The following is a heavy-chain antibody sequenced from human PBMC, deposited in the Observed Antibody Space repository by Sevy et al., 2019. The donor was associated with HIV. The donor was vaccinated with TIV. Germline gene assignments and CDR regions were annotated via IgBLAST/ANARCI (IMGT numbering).Heavy chain of an antibody. D-gene: IGHD2-21*02. V-gene: IGHV4-34*01. CDR1: GGSFSGYY. CDR2: INHSGST. CDR3: ARGGYCGGDCYPPGFDP. Sequence: SETLSLTCAVYGGSFSGYYWSWIRQPPGKGLEWIGEINHSGSTNYNPSLKSRVTISVDTSKNQFSLKLSSVTAADTAVYYCARGGYCGGDCYPPGFDPWGQGTLLTVSS. J-gene: IGHJ5*02.